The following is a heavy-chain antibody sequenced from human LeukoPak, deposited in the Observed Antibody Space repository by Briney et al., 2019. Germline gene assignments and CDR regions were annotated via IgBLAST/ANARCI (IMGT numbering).Heavy chain of an antibody. CDR2: IYTSGST. V-gene: IGHV4-61*02. J-gene: IGHJ4*02. Sequence: SETLSLTCTVSGGSISSGSYYWSWIRQPAGKGLEWIRRIYTSGSTNYNPSLKSRVTISVDTSKNQFSLKLSSVTAADTAVYYCASDSSGGLDYWGQGTLVTVSS. CDR3: ASDSSGGLDY. CDR1: GGSISSGSYY. D-gene: IGHD2-15*01.